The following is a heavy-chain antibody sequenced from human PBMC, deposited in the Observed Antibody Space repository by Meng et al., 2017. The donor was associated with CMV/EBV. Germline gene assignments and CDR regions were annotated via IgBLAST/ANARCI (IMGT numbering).Heavy chain of an antibody. Sequence: ASVKVSCKASGYTFTSYGISWVRQAPGQGLEWMGWISAYNGNTNYAQKLQGRATMTTDTSTSTAYMELRSLRSDDTAVYYCARDRSYCSGGSCYKIYDYWGQGTLVTVSS. D-gene: IGHD2-15*01. J-gene: IGHJ4*02. V-gene: IGHV1-18*01. CDR2: ISAYNGNT. CDR1: GYTFTSYG. CDR3: ARDRSYCSGGSCYKIYDY.